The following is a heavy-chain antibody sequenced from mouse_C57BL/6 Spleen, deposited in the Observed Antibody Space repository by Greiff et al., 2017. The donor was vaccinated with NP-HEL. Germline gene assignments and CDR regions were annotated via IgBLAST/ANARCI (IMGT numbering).Heavy chain of an antibody. CDR2: IRSKSNNYAT. CDR3: VRQGLGKYFDV. Sequence: EPGGGLVQPKGSLKLSCAASGFSFNTYAMNWVRQAPGKGLEWVARIRSKSNNYATYYADSVKDRFTISRDDSESMLYLQMNNLKTEDTAMYYCVRQGLGKYFDVWGTGTTVTVSS. V-gene: IGHV10-1*01. D-gene: IGHD4-1*01. CDR1: GFSFNTYA. J-gene: IGHJ1*03.